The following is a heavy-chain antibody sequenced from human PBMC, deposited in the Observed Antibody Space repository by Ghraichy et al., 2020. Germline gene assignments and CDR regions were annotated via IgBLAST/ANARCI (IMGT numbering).Heavy chain of an antibody. V-gene: IGHV3-23*01. CDR1: GFTFSSYA. D-gene: IGHD2-2*01. J-gene: IGHJ4*02. CDR3: ARRDIVVVPAAMREGDYFDY. CDR2: ISGSGGST. Sequence: GGSLRLSCAASGFTFSSYAMSWVRQAPGKGLEWVSAISGSGGSTYYADSVKGRFTISRDNSKNTLYLQMNSLRAEDTAVYYCARRDIVVVPAAMREGDYFDYWGQGTLVTVSS.